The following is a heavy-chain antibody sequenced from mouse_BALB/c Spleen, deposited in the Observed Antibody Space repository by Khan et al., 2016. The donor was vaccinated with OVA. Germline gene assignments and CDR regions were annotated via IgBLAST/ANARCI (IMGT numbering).Heavy chain of an antibody. CDR2: ITNGGSYT. Sequence: EVELVESGGDLVKPGGSLKLSCAASGFTFSNYGMSWVRQTPDKRLEWVATITNGGSYTYYPDSVKGRFTISSDNAKNTLYLQMRSLKSEDTAMYYGARRGYDGAWFAYWGQGTLVTVSA. V-gene: IGHV5-6*01. J-gene: IGHJ3*01. CDR3: ARRGYDGAWFAY. CDR1: GFTFSNYG. D-gene: IGHD2-2*01.